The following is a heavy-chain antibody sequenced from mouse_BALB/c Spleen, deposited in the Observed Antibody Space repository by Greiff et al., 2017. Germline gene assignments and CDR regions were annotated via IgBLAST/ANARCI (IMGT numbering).Heavy chain of an antibody. CDR2: ISSGGSYT. CDR1: GFTFSSYA. V-gene: IGHV5-9-4*01. Sequence: EVKLVESGGGLVKPGGSLKLSCAASGFTFSSYAMSWVRQSPEKRLEWVAEISSGGSYTYYPDTVTGRFTISRDNAKNTLYLEMSSLRSEDTAMYYCARRGVRGAMDYWGQGTSVTVSS. CDR3: ARRGVRGAMDY. J-gene: IGHJ4*01. D-gene: IGHD2-14*01.